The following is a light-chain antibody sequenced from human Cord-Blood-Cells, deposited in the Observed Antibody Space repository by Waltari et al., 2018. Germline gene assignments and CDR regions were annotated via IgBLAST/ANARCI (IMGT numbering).Light chain of an antibody. V-gene: IGLV2-23*01. CDR2: EGS. J-gene: IGLJ3*02. Sequence: QSALTQPASASGSPGQSITIPCTGLSSDVGSYNLVSWYQQHPGKAPKLMIYEGSKRPSGVSNLFSGYKSGNTASLTISGLQAEDEADYYCCSYAGSSTLVFGGGTKLTVL. CDR1: SSDVGSYNL. CDR3: CSYAGSSTLV.